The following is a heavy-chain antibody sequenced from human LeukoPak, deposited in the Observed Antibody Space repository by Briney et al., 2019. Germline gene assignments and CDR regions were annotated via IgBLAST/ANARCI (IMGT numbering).Heavy chain of an antibody. CDR2: ISWNSGSI. Sequence: GRSLRLSCAASGFTFDDYAMHWVRQAPGKGLEWVSGISWNSGSIGYADSVKGRFTISRDNAKNSLYLQMNSLRAEDTALYYCAKDIGEGRAARPWYFDYWGQGTLVTVSS. D-gene: IGHD6-6*01. CDR1: GFTFDDYA. J-gene: IGHJ4*02. V-gene: IGHV3-9*01. CDR3: AKDIGEGRAARPWYFDY.